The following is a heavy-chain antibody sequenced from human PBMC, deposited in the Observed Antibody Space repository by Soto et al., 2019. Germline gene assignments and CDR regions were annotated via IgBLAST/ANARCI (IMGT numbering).Heavy chain of an antibody. CDR3: ARCGLDYGMDV. Sequence: PGGSLRLSCAGSGFTLSSHNMNWVRQTPGKGLEYVSSISRTTNYIKYADSVRGRFTISRDNAENSLYLQMNSLRAADTGVYYCARCGLDYGMDVWGQGTTVTVSS. D-gene: IGHD6-25*01. CDR1: GFTLSSHN. V-gene: IGHV3-21*04. CDR2: ISRTTNYI. J-gene: IGHJ6*02.